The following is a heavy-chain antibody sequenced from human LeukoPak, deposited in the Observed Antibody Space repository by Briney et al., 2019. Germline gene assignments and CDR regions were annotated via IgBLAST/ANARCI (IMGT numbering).Heavy chain of an antibody. V-gene: IGHV3-23*01. CDR3: ARGTLTGFFLGS. J-gene: IGHJ4*02. D-gene: IGHD3-9*01. CDR1: GFXFITYA. Sequence: GGSLRLSCAASGFXFITYAMTWVRQTPGKGLEWVSRISDGGHDTFYADSVQGRFTISRDNSKNAMWLHMNSLRAEDTAVYYCARGTLTGFFLGSWGQGTLVTVSS. CDR2: ISDGGHDT.